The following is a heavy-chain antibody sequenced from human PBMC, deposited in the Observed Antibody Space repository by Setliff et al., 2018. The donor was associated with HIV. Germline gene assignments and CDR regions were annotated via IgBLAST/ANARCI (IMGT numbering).Heavy chain of an antibody. D-gene: IGHD2-21*01. CDR2: IYHNGIT. CDR1: GYSISSGYY. Sequence: PSETLSLTCGVSGYSISSGYYWGWNRQPPGKGMEWIGSIYHNGITYYNPSLKSRVTISVDTSQNQFSLKLSSVTAADAAIYYCAGGAGCLGNDCDAYFGPWGQGILVTVSS. J-gene: IGHJ5*02. V-gene: IGHV4-38-2*01. CDR3: AGGAGCLGNDCDAYFGP.